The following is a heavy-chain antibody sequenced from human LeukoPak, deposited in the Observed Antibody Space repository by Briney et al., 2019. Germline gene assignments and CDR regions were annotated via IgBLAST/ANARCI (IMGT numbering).Heavy chain of an antibody. CDR3: TRGRDTTGYFVY. D-gene: IGHD3-22*01. J-gene: IGHJ4*02. CDR1: GYTFTNYT. V-gene: IGHV7-4-1*02. Sequence: GASVKVSFTASGYTFTNYTIKWVGLAPGQGREGMGWIDTNTGNPTYAQGFTGWFVFSLDTSVSTTYLQISSLKAEDTAVYYCTRGRDTTGYFVYWGQGTLVTVSS. CDR2: IDTNTGNP.